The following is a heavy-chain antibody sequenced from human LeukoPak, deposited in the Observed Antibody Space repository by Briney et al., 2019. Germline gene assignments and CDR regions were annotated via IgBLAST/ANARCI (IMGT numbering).Heavy chain of an antibody. CDR1: GGSFSGYY. J-gene: IGHJ4*02. V-gene: IGHV4-34*01. CDR2: INHSGST. Sequence: SETLSLTCAVYGGSFSGYYWSWIRQPPGKGLEWIGEINHSGSTNYNPSLKSRVTISVDTSKNQFSLKLSSVTAADTAVYYCARGARGGWYGGYYFDYWGQGTLVTVSS. D-gene: IGHD6-19*01. CDR3: ARGARGGWYGGYYFDY.